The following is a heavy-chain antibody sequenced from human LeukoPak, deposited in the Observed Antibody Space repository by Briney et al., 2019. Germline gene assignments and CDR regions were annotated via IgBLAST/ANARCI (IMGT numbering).Heavy chain of an antibody. J-gene: IGHJ5*02. CDR1: GYTFTSYY. D-gene: IGHD3-16*01. CDR3: ARDGGEVRWVFDP. Sequence: GASVKVTCKASGYTFTSYYMHWVRQAPGQGLEWMGIINPSGGSTSYAQKFQGTVPMTRDTSTSTVYMELSRLSSEDTAVYYCARDGGEVRWVFDPWGQGTLVTVSS. CDR2: INPSGGST. V-gene: IGHV1-46*01.